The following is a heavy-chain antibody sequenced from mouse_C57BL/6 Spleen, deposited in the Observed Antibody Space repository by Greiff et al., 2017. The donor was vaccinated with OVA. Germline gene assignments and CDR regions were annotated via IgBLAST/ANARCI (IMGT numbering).Heavy chain of an antibody. D-gene: IGHD1-1*01. CDR2: IDPANGNT. J-gene: IGHJ2*01. CDR1: GFNIKNTY. Sequence: VQLKESVAELVRPGASVKLSCTASGFNIKNTYMHWVKQRPEQGLEWIGRIDPANGNTKYAPKFQGKATITADTSSNTAYLQLSSLTSEDTAIYSCARSTTVVATPFDYWGQGTTLTVSS. V-gene: IGHV14-3*01. CDR3: ARSTTVVATPFDY.